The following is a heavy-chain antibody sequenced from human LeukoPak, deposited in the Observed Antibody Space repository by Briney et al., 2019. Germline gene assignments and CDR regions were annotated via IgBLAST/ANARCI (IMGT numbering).Heavy chain of an antibody. CDR2: ISGSGGST. Sequence: PGGSLRLSCAASGFTFSSYAMSWVRQAPGQGLEWVSAISGSGGSTYYADSVKGRFTISRDNSKNTLYLQMNSLRSEDTAVYYCAKAHGLSAMAYYWYFDLWGRGTLVTVSS. V-gene: IGHV3-23*01. J-gene: IGHJ2*01. CDR3: AKAHGLSAMAYYWYFDL. D-gene: IGHD5-18*01. CDR1: GFTFSSYA.